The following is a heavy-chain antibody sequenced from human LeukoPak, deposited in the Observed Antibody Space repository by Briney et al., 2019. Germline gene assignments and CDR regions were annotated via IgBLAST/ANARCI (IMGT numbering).Heavy chain of an antibody. J-gene: IGHJ6*02. V-gene: IGHV4-59*01. D-gene: IGHD6-13*01. CDR1: GGSISSYY. CDR3: ARGFSGSSWSTRGYYYYGMDV. CDR2: IYYSGST. Sequence: PSGTLSLTCTVSGGSISSYYWSWIRQPPGKGLEWIGDIYYSGSTNYNPSLKRRVTISVDTSKNQFSLKLSSVTAADTAVYYCARGFSGSSWSTRGYYYYGMDVWGQGTTVTVSS.